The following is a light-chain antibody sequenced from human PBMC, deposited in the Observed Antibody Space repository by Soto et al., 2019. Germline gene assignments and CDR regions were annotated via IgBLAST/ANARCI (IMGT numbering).Light chain of an antibody. V-gene: IGLV2-8*01. J-gene: IGLJ1*01. CDR2: EVT. CDR1: SSDVGGYDY. CDR3: QSYDRGLTAYV. Sequence: QSALTQPPSASGSPGQSVTISCTGTSSDVGGYDYVSWYQQHPGKAPKLMIYEVTIRPSGVSDRFSGSKSGNTASLTVSGLQAEDEADYYCQSYDRGLTAYVFGTGTKVTVL.